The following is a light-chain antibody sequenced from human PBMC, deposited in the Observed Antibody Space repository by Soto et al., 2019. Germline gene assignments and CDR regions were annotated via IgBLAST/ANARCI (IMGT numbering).Light chain of an antibody. J-gene: IGLJ1*01. CDR1: SSDVGAYNY. CDR2: DVS. CDR3: CSYAGRYTYV. Sequence: QLVLTQPRSVSGSPGQSVTISCTGTSSDVGAYNYVSWYQQHPGKAPKLMIYDVSKRPSGVPDRLSGSKSGNTASLTISGLQADDEADYYCCSYAGRYTYVFGTGTKLTVL. V-gene: IGLV2-11*01.